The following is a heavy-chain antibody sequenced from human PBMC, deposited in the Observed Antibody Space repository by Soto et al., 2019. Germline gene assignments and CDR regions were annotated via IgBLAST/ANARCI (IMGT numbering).Heavy chain of an antibody. CDR3: ARVGPWVPYYYDRSPYTFENWFDP. J-gene: IGHJ5*02. V-gene: IGHV4-38-2*01. CDR2: IHHGGST. CDR1: GYSISSGYY. Sequence: SETLSLTCAVSGYSISSGYYWGWLRQPPGKGLEWIGSIHHGGSTYYNPSLNSRVTLSIDMTNNHVSLILNSVTAADTAVYYCARVGPWVPYYYDRSPYTFENWFDPWGQGTLVTVS. D-gene: IGHD3-22*01.